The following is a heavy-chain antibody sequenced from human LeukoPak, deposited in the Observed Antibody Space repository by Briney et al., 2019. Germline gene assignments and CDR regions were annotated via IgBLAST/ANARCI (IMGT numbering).Heavy chain of an antibody. Sequence: GGSLRLSCATSGFTLSSYNMNWVRQAPRKGLEWVSYISSRGSSIQYADSVKGRFTISRDNAKNSLYLQMDSLRDDDTAVYYCARTYNSGWYFDYWGQGTLVTVSS. CDR3: ARTYNSGWYFDY. CDR1: GFTLSSYN. V-gene: IGHV3-48*02. D-gene: IGHD6-19*01. CDR2: ISSRGSSI. J-gene: IGHJ4*02.